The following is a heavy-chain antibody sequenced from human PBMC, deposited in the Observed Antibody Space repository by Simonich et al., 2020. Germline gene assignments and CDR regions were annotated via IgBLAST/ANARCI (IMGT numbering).Heavy chain of an antibody. CDR1: GFTFSSYS. V-gene: IGHV3-21*01. D-gene: IGHD3-16*01. CDR3: AREQARGGAFDI. J-gene: IGHJ3*02. Sequence: EVQLVESGGGLVKPGGSLRLSCAASGFTFSSYSMNWVRQAPGKWLEWVSSSSSSSSYIYYADSVKGRFTISRDNAKNSLYLQMNSLRAEDTAVYYCAREQARGGAFDIWGQGTMVTVSS. CDR2: SSSSSSYI.